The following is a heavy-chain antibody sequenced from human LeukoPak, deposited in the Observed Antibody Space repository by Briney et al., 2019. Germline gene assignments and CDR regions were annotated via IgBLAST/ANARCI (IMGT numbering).Heavy chain of an antibody. CDR1: GFTFSSYG. Sequence: GRSLRLSCAASGFTFSSYGMHWVRQAPGKGLEWVAVIWYDGSNKYYADSVKGRFTISRDNSKNTLYLQMNSLRAEDTAVYYCAKGKGGTMIVVVGYFDYWGQGTLVTVSS. J-gene: IGHJ4*02. CDR3: AKGKGGTMIVVVGYFDY. D-gene: IGHD3-22*01. CDR2: IWYDGSNK. V-gene: IGHV3-33*06.